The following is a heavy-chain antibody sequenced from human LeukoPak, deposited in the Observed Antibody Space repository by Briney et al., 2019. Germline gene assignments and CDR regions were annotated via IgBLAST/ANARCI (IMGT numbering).Heavy chain of an antibody. J-gene: IGHJ4*02. CDR1: GFTFSSYG. CDR3: AKGPRYQLPSGGYYFDY. D-gene: IGHD2-2*01. V-gene: IGHV3-30*02. CDR2: IRYDGSNK. Sequence: PGGSLRLSCAASGFTFSSYGMHWVRQAPGKGLECVAFIRYDGSNKYYADSVKGRFTISRDNSKNTLYLQMNSLRAEDTAVYYCAKGPRYQLPSGGYYFDYWGQGTLVTVSS.